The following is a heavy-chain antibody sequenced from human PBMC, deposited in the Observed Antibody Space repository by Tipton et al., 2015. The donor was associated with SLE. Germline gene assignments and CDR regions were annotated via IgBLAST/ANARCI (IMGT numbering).Heavy chain of an antibody. CDR2: ISYDGSNK. CDR3: ARDVGVDFDY. Sequence: SLRLSCAASGFTFSSYAMHWVRQAPGKGLEWVAVISYDGSNKYYADSVKGRFTISTDSSKNTLYLQMNSLRAEDTAVYYCARDVGVDFDYWGQGTLVTVSS. V-gene: IGHV3-30-3*01. CDR1: GFTFSSYA. J-gene: IGHJ4*02. D-gene: IGHD3-3*01.